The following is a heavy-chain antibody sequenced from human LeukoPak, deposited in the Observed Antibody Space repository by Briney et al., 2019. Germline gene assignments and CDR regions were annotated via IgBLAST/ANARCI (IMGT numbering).Heavy chain of an antibody. V-gene: IGHV3-23*01. D-gene: IGHD3-22*01. CDR3: AKDHRDTMTFDY. J-gene: IGHJ4*02. CDR1: VFTFSSYA. Sequence: GGSLRLSCACSVFTFSSYAMSWVRQAPGKGLEWVSAISGSGGSTYYADSVKGRFTISRDNSKNTLYLQMNSLRAEDTAVYYCAKDHRDTMTFDYWGQGTLVTVSS. CDR2: ISGSGGST.